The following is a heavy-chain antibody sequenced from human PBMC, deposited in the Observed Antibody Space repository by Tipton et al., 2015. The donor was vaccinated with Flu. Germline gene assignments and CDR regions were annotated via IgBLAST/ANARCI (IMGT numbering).Heavy chain of an antibody. CDR2: ILSKTDGGTT. V-gene: IGHV3-15*01. CDR1: GFTFHDAW. J-gene: IGHJ4*02. Sequence: GSLRLSCTASGFTFHDAWMSWVRQAPGKGLEWVGRILSKTDGGTTDYAAPVKGRFTISRDDSKNTVYLQMNSLKTEDTAMYYCISDVGVLRYAGWGQGTLVTVSS. CDR3: ISDVGVLRYAG. D-gene: IGHD3-9*01.